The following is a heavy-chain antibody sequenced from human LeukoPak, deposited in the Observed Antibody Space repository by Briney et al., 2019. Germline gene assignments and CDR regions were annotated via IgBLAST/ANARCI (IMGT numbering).Heavy chain of an antibody. CDR2: INAGNGNT. Sequence: ASVKVSCKAFGYTFTSYAMHWVRQAPGQRLEWMGWINAGNGNTKYSQKFQGRVTITRDTSASTAYMELSSLRSEDTAVYYCAREKVEGNQIQLWLLFDYWGQGTLVTVSS. V-gene: IGHV1-3*01. CDR1: GYTFTSYA. J-gene: IGHJ4*02. D-gene: IGHD5-18*01. CDR3: AREKVEGNQIQLWLLFDY.